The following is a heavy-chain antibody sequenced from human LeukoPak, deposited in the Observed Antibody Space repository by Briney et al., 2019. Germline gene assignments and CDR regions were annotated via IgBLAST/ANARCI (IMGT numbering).Heavy chain of an antibody. V-gene: IGHV3-13*01. Sequence: GGSLRLSCAASGVIFSSYDMHWVRQATGKGLEWVSAIGTAGDTYYPGSVKGRFTISRENAKNSLYLQMNSLRAGDTAVYYCARMRRDGYNYGELDYWGQGTLVTVSS. J-gene: IGHJ4*02. CDR2: IGTAGDT. CDR1: GVIFSSYD. D-gene: IGHD5-24*01. CDR3: ARMRRDGYNYGELDY.